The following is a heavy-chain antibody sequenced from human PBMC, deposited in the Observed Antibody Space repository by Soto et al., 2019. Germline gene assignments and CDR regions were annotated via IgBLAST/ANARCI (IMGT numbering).Heavy chain of an antibody. Sequence: EVQLVESGGGLVQPGGSLRLSCAASGFTFSSYSMNWVLQAPGKGLEWGSYISSISSTIYYADSVKGRFTISRDNAKNSLYLQMNSLRAEDTAVYYCARLGSGSYWRQYYYSDMDVWGKGTTVTVSS. CDR2: ISSISSTI. J-gene: IGHJ6*03. D-gene: IGHD3-10*02. V-gene: IGHV3-48*01. CDR3: ARLGSGSYWRQYYYSDMDV. CDR1: GFTFSSYS.